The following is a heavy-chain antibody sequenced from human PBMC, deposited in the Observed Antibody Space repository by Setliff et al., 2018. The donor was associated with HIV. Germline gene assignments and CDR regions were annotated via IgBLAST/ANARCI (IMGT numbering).Heavy chain of an antibody. CDR3: ARSSTPDSSAYYPDY. D-gene: IGHD3-22*01. CDR1: GGSISSSNW. CDR2: ISHSGST. Sequence: SETLSLTCAVSGGSISSSNWWSWVRQPPGKGLEWIGEISHSGSTNYTPSLKSRVTISVDKSKNQFSLKLTSVTAADTAVYYCARSSTPDSSAYYPDYWGQGTLVTVSS. J-gene: IGHJ4*02. V-gene: IGHV4-4*02.